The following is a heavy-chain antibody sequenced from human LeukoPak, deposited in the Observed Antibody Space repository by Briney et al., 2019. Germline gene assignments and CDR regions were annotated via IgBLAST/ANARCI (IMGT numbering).Heavy chain of an antibody. CDR3: AKESRSGTGGYFDL. V-gene: IGHV3-9*01. CDR1: GFTFDDYA. CDR2: ISWNSGSI. D-gene: IGHD3-10*01. Sequence: GRSLRLSCAASGFTFDDYAMHWVRQAPGKGLEWVSGISWNSGSIGYADSVKGRFTISRDNAKNSLYLQMNSLRAEDTALYYCAKESRSGTGGYFDLWGRGTQVTVSS. J-gene: IGHJ2*01.